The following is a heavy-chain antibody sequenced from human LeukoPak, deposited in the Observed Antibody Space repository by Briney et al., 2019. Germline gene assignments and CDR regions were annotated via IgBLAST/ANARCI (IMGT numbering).Heavy chain of an antibody. CDR2: ISFQGSAT. D-gene: IGHD6-6*01. Sequence: RPSRVPAGLSLSIHSMSWVRQAPRKRLEWAPVISFQGSATFYADSVKGRFTISRDNSKNTMYLQMNSLRAEDTAVYYCARDLGTARGYFDYWGQGTLVTVSS. J-gene: IGHJ4*02. CDR3: ARDLGTARGYFDY. CDR1: GLSLSIHS. V-gene: IGHV3-30*19.